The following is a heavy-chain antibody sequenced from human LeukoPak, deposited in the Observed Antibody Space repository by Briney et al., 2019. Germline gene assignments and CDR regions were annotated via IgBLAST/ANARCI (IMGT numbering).Heavy chain of an antibody. Sequence: GGSLRLSCAASGFTFSSYWMSWVRQAPGKGLEWVANIKQDGSEKYYVDSVKGRFTISRDNAKNSLYLQMNSLRAEDTALYYCAKRSSWYLGDAFDIWGQGTMVTVSS. CDR3: AKRSSWYLGDAFDI. CDR2: IKQDGSEK. J-gene: IGHJ3*02. CDR1: GFTFSSYW. V-gene: IGHV3-7*03. D-gene: IGHD6-13*01.